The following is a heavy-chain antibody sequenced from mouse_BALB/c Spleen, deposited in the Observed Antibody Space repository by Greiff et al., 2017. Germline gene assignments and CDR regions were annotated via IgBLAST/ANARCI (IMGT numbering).Heavy chain of an antibody. V-gene: IGHV1-63*01. CDR2: IYPGGGYT. CDR3: ARDDGHYAMDY. D-gene: IGHD2-3*01. Sequence: QVQLQQSGAELVRPGTSVKISCKASGYTFTNYWLGWVKQRPGHGLEWIGDIYPGGGYTNYNEKFKGKATLTADKSSSTAYMQLSSLTSEDSAVYFCARDDGHYAMDYWGQGTSVTVSS. J-gene: IGHJ4*01. CDR1: GYTFTNYW.